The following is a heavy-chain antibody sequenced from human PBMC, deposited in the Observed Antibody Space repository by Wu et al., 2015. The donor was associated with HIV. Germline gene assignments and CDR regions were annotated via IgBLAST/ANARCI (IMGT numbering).Heavy chain of an antibody. D-gene: IGHD3-22*01. CDR2: IRAVFGTS. V-gene: IGHV1-69*13. J-gene: IGHJ4*02. Sequence: QVQLVQSGAEVKKPGSSVKVSCRASGGTFNNYAFSWVRQAPGQGPEWMGLIRAVFGTSIYAQKFQGRVTITADESTSTAYMELSSLRSEDTAVYYCARKSSSGYLLWGQGTLVTVSS. CDR3: ARKSSSGYLL. CDR1: GGTFNNYA.